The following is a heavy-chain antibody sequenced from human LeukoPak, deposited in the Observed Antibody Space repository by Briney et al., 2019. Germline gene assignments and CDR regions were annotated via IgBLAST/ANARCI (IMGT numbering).Heavy chain of an antibody. Sequence: GESLKISCKGSGHSFTSHWIGWVRQLPEKGLEWMGIIYLGDSETTYSPSFQGQVTMSVDKSISTAYLQWSSLKASDTAMYYCARQMTTAKNYYYYMDVWGKGTTVTVSS. D-gene: IGHD4-11*01. CDR1: GHSFTSHW. CDR3: ARQMTTAKNYYYYMDV. V-gene: IGHV5-51*01. J-gene: IGHJ6*03. CDR2: IYLGDSET.